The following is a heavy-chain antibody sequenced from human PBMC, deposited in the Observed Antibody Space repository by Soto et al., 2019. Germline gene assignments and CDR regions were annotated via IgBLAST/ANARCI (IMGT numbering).Heavy chain of an antibody. CDR2: IYYSGST. D-gene: IGHD3-3*01. J-gene: IGHJ5*02. V-gene: IGHV4-30-4*01. Sequence: SETLSLTCTVSGGSISSGDYYWSWIRQPPGKGLEWIGYIYYSGSTYYNPSLRSRVTISVDTSKNQFSLKLSSVTAADTAVYYCARVLGVDSNWFDPWGQGTLVTV. CDR1: GGSISSGDYY. CDR3: ARVLGVDSNWFDP.